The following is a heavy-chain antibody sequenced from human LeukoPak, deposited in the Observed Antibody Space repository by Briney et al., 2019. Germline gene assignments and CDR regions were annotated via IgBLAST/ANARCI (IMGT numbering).Heavy chain of an antibody. Sequence: SETLSLTCTVSGGSISSYYWSWIRQPPGKGLEWIGYIYYSGSTNYNPSLKSRVTISVDTSKNQFSLKLSSVTAADMAVYYCATYGYKDAFDIWGQGTMVTVSS. CDR2: IYYSGST. CDR3: ATYGYKDAFDI. J-gene: IGHJ3*02. D-gene: IGHD5-24*01. CDR1: GGSISSYY. V-gene: IGHV4-59*08.